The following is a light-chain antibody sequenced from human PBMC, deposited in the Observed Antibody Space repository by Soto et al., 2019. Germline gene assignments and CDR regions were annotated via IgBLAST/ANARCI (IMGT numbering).Light chain of an antibody. CDR1: QSFRGL. Sequence: EVVLTQSPVTLSLSPGERATLSCRASQSFRGLLAWYQQKPGQAPRLLIYDAYNRATGIPPRFSGSGSGTDFTLTIGRLEPEDSAVYYCQQRHMWPITFGQGTRLEIK. CDR3: QQRHMWPIT. J-gene: IGKJ5*01. V-gene: IGKV3-11*01. CDR2: DAY.